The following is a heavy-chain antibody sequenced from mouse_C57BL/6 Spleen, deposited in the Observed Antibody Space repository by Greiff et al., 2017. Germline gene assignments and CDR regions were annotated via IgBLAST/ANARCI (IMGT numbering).Heavy chain of an antibody. CDR2: IYPGDGDT. V-gene: IGHV1-82*01. J-gene: IGHJ2*01. Sequence: AQLQQSGPELVKPGASVKISCKASGYAFSSSWMNWVKQRPGKGLEWIGRIYPGDGDTNYNGKFKGKATLTADKSSSTAYMQLSSLTSEDSAVYFCARVERGYFNYWGQGTTLTVSS. CDR3: ARVERGYFNY. CDR1: GYAFSSSW.